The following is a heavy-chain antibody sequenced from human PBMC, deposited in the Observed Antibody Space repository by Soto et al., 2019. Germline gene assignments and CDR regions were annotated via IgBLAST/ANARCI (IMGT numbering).Heavy chain of an antibody. Sequence: DVQLVESGGGLVQPGGALRLSCAISGFSVSSNYLIWVRQAPGKGLEWVSVPYSRGSTYYADSVQGRFTISRDKSNNTLYLQMGRMRAEDAAVYFYERDSHPHCTLGATSPLDPWGQGTKVTVSS. CDR2: PYSRGST. J-gene: IGHJ5*02. V-gene: IGHV3-53*01. CDR1: GFSVSSNY. D-gene: IGHD1-26*01. CDR3: ERDSHPHCTLGATSPLDP.